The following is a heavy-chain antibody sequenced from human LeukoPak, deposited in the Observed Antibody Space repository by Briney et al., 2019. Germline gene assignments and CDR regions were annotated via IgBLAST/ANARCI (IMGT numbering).Heavy chain of an antibody. Sequence: SETLSLTCTVSGGSISYYYWSWIRQSPGKGLEWIGYIYYSGTTNYNPSLKSRVTISVDTSKNQFSLQLRSVTAADTAVYYCAREDPQTTVPEGMDGWGQGTTVTVSS. D-gene: IGHD4-17*01. CDR2: IYYSGTT. CDR1: GGSISYYY. CDR3: AREDPQTTVPEGMDG. V-gene: IGHV4-59*01. J-gene: IGHJ6*02.